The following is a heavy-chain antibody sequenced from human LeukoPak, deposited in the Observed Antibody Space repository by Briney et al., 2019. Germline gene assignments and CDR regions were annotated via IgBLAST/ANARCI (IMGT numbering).Heavy chain of an antibody. V-gene: IGHV3-23*01. CDR1: GFTFTKYW. J-gene: IGHJ4*02. D-gene: IGHD3-22*01. CDR3: AKRHSDSSGFYYVFES. CDR2: ISTSGSRIST. Sequence: GGSLRLSCAASGFTFTKYWMTWVRQAPGKGLEWVSAISTSGSRISTYYADAVKGRFTISRDDSKNTVFLQMNSLRAEDTAVYYCAKRHSDSSGFYYVFESWGQGTLVTVSS.